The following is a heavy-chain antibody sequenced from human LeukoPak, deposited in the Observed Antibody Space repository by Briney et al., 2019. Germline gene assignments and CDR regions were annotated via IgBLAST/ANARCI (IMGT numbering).Heavy chain of an antibody. CDR1: GFTFSGSG. CDR2: IWYDGSNQ. J-gene: IGHJ4*02. CDR3: AKDRDTPATAQPQRGYFDS. Sequence: GSLRLSCAASGFTFSGSGMHWVRQAPGKGLEWVAIIWYDGSNQYYADSVKGRFTISRDNSKNTVDLQMNSLRAEDTAVYFCAKDRDTPATAQPQRGYFDSWGQGTLVTVSS. D-gene: IGHD5-24*01. V-gene: IGHV3-33*06.